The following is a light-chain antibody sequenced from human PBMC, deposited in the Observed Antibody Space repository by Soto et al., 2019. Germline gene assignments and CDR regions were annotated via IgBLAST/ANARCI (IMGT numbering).Light chain of an antibody. CDR2: ETS. J-gene: IGKJ4*01. CDR1: QSVRNQ. Sequence: EIVLTQSPATLSLSPGERATLSCRASQSVRNQLAWYQQKAGQAPRLLISETSNRAIGIPARFSGSGSGTDFTLTISSVESEDFAIYYCQQRSNWPLTFGGGTKVEIK. V-gene: IGKV3-11*01. CDR3: QQRSNWPLT.